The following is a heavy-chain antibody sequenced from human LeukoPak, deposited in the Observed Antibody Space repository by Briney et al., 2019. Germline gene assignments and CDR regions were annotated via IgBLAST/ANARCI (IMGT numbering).Heavy chain of an antibody. J-gene: IGHJ4*02. CDR3: ARSGRGNSAGFDC. CDR1: GGSVSGYY. CDR2: VYYSGST. Sequence: PSETLSLTCVVSGGSVSGYYWGWIRQPPGRGLEWIGYVYYSGSTNYNPSFKSRITISVDTSRNQFSLQLSSVTAADTAVYYCARSGRGNSAGFDCWGQGTLVTVSS. V-gene: IGHV4-59*02. D-gene: IGHD3-10*01.